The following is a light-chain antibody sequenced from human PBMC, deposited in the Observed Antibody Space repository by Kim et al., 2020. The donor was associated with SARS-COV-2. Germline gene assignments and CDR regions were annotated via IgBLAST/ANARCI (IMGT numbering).Light chain of an antibody. CDR2: GAS. Sequence: SPGESATLSCRASQSVSSSYLAWYQQKPGQPPRLLIYGASSRATAIPDRFSGSGSGTDFTLTISRLEPEDFAVYYCQQYGSSPLTFGGGTKVDIK. J-gene: IGKJ4*01. V-gene: IGKV3-20*01. CDR1: QSVSSSY. CDR3: QQYGSSPLT.